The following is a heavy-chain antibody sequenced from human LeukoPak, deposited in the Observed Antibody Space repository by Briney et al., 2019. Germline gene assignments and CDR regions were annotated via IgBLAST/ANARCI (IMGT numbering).Heavy chain of an antibody. D-gene: IGHD4-17*01. V-gene: IGHV3-30-3*01. CDR2: IAYDGSDK. CDR1: GFSFSSYA. CDR3: ARGEATVITSPPY. J-gene: IGHJ4*02. Sequence: PGGSLRLSCAASGFSFSSYAMHWVRQAPGKGLEWVAVIAYDGSDKYHADSVKGRFTISRDNSKNTLYLQMNSLRGEDTAVYYCARGEATVITSPPYWGQGTLVTVSS.